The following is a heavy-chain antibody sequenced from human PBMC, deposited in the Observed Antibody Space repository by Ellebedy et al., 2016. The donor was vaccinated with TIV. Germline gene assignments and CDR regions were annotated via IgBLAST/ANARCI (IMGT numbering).Heavy chain of an antibody. D-gene: IGHD3-3*01. CDR2: ISWNSGSI. CDR1: GFTFDDYA. J-gene: IGHJ4*02. V-gene: IGHV3-9*01. Sequence: GGSLRLSXAASGFTFDDYAMNWVRQGPGKGLEWVSGISWNSGSIGYADSVKGRFIISRDNAKNSLYLQLNSLRAEDTAVYYCARIFRVWGLVGWGQGTLVTVSS. CDR3: ARIFRVWGLVG.